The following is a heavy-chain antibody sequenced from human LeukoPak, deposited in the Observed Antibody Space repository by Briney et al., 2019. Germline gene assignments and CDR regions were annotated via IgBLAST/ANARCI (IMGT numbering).Heavy chain of an antibody. Sequence: PGGSLRLSCAASGFTFSSYAMSWVRQAPGKGLEWVSAISGGGGSTYYADSVEGRFTISRDTSKNTLYLQMNSLRAEDTAVYYCAKEVRPLLWFGELPLSARDYYYYGMDVWGQGTTVTVSS. CDR3: AKEVRPLLWFGELPLSARDYYYYGMDV. V-gene: IGHV3-23*01. CDR2: ISGGGGST. D-gene: IGHD3-10*01. CDR1: GFTFSSYA. J-gene: IGHJ6*02.